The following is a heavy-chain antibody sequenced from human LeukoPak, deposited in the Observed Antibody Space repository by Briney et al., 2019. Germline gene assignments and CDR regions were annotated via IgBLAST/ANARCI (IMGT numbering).Heavy chain of an antibody. CDR3: ARGRAPYSSTIDY. J-gene: IGHJ4*02. CDR2: IYYSGST. V-gene: IGHV4-39*07. CDR1: GGSISSSSYY. D-gene: IGHD6-13*01. Sequence: SETLSLTCTVSGGSISSSSYYWGWIRQPPGKGLEWIGSIYYSGSTYYNPSLKSRVTISVDTSKNQFSLKLSSVTAADTAVYYCARGRAPYSSTIDYWGQGTLVTVSS.